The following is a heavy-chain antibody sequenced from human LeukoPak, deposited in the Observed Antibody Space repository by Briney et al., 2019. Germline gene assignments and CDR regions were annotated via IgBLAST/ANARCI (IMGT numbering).Heavy chain of an antibody. Sequence: SETLSLTCTVSGGSISSGSYYWSWIRQPAGKGLEWIGEINHSGSTNYNPSLKSRVTISVDTSKNQFSLKLSSVTAADTAVYYCARVQYQLLYPFMIFYYFDYWGQGTLVTVSS. J-gene: IGHJ4*02. CDR1: GGSISSGSYY. V-gene: IGHV4-61*10. CDR2: INHSGST. D-gene: IGHD2-2*02. CDR3: ARVQYQLLYPFMIFYYFDY.